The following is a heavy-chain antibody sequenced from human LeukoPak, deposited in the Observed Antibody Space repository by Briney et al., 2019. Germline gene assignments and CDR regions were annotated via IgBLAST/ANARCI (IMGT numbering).Heavy chain of an antibody. V-gene: IGHV3-23*01. Sequence: GGSLRLSCAASGFTFSSYGMSWVRQAPGKGLEWVSAVSGSGGNTYSADSVKGRFTISRDNSKNTLYLQMNSLRAEDTAVYYCAKDIGPIALDAFDIWGQGTMVTVSS. CDR1: GFTFSSYG. CDR2: VSGSGGNT. J-gene: IGHJ3*02. D-gene: IGHD6-13*01. CDR3: AKDIGPIALDAFDI.